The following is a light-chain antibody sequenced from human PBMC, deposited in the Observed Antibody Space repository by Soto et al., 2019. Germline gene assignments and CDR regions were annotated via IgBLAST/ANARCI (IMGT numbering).Light chain of an antibody. J-gene: IGKJ3*01. V-gene: IGKV3-11*01. CDR2: DAS. Sequence: EIVLTQSPATLSLSPGERATLSCRASQSVSSYFAWYQQKPGQAPRLLIYDASNRATGIPARFSGSGSGTDFTLTISSLEPEDFAVYYCQPRSNWPPFTFGPGTKVDIK. CDR1: QSVSSY. CDR3: QPRSNWPPFT.